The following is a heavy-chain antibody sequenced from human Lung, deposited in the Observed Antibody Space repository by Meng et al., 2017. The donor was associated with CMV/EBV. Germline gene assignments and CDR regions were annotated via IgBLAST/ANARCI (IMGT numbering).Heavy chain of an antibody. J-gene: IGHJ4*02. V-gene: IGHV3-21*01. Sequence: GGSLRLXXAASGFTFSSYSMNWVRQDPGKGLEWVSSISSSSSYIYYADSVKGRFTISRDNAKNSLYLQMNSLRAEDTAVYYCARFLFMGSYYFDYWGQGTLVTVSS. D-gene: IGHD3-10*01. CDR2: ISSSSSYI. CDR3: ARFLFMGSYYFDY. CDR1: GFTFSSYS.